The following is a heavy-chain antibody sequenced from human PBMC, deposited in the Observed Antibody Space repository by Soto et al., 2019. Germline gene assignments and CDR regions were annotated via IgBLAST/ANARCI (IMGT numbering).Heavy chain of an antibody. CDR2: ISSRGETR. V-gene: IGHV3-48*03. Sequence: GGSLRLSCAASGFTFRTYEMNWVRQAPGKGLEWVSYISSRGETRYYADSVKGRFTISRDNAENSRYLQMNSLRADDTAVYYCARESIEVTGPYDNWGQGTLVTVSS. CDR1: GFTFRTYE. J-gene: IGHJ4*02. D-gene: IGHD6-19*01. CDR3: ARESIEVTGPYDN.